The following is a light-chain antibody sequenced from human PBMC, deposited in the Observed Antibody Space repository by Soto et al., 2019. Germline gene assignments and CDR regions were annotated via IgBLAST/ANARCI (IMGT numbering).Light chain of an antibody. CDR1: QSLSSR. Sequence: DIHMTHSPSTLSASVGDRVTITCRASQSLSSRLAWYQQKPGKAPELLIYDASSLKSGVPSRFSGSESGTEFTLTISSLQPDDFGTYYCQQYNNFWTFGQGTKVDIK. CDR2: DAS. CDR3: QQYNNFWT. V-gene: IGKV1-5*01. J-gene: IGKJ1*01.